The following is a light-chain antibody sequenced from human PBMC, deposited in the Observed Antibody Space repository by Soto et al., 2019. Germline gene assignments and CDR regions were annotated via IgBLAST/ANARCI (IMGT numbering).Light chain of an antibody. CDR1: QSVSSW. V-gene: IGKV1-5*03. CDR2: KSS. CDR3: QQFNTSRGP. J-gene: IGKJ1*01. Sequence: DIQMTQSPSTLAASVGDRVTISCRASQSVSSWLAWYQQKPGRAPKRLIYKSSSVESGVPSRFSGSRSVTEFTLTISSLQSDAFATCDCQQFNTSRGPCGQGTNVDIK.